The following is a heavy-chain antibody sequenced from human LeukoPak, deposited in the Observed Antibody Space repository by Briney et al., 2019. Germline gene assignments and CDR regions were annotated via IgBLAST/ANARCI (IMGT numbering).Heavy chain of an antibody. J-gene: IGHJ4*02. CDR1: GGSLRSYY. D-gene: IGHD3-10*01. CDR3: AGISPQGSFFVY. V-gene: IGHV4-59*01. Sequence: PETLSLTCSVSGGSLRSYYCSWIRQPPGKGLEWIGYVYYSGSTNYNPPLKSQVTMSVDTSKNQLSLKRSSVTAADTAVYYCAGISPQGSFFVYWGQGTLVTVSS. CDR2: VYYSGST.